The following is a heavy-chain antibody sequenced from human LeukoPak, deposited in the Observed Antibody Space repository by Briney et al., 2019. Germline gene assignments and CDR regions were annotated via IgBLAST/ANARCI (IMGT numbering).Heavy chain of an antibody. J-gene: IGHJ4*02. CDR1: GYTFTSYG. Sequence: ASVKVSCKASGYTFTSYGISWVRQAPGQGLEWMGWISAYNGNTNYAQKLQGRVTMTTDTSTSTAYMELRSLRSEDTAVYYCARESTDYYDSSGYYYGPVYWGQGTLVTVSS. D-gene: IGHD3-22*01. CDR3: ARESTDYYDSSGYYYGPVY. V-gene: IGHV1-18*01. CDR2: ISAYNGNT.